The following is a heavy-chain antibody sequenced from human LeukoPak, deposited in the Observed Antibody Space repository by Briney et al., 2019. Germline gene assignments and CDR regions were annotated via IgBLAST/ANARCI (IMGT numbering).Heavy chain of an antibody. CDR1: GFTFSSYA. CDR2: ISYDGSNK. V-gene: IGHV3-30*01. CDR3: ARGTLFFDY. J-gene: IGHJ4*02. Sequence: GGSLRLSCAASGFTFSSYAMHWVRQAPGKGLEWVAVISYDGSNKYYADSVKGRFTISRDNSKSTLYLQMNSLRAEDTAVYYCARGTLFFDYWGQGTLVTVSS.